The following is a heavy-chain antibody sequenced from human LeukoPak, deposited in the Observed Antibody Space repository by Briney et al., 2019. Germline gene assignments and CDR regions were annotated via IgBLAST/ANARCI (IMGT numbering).Heavy chain of an antibody. V-gene: IGHV4-34*01. J-gene: IGHJ5*02. D-gene: IGHD3-3*01. CDR1: GGSFSGYY. CDR3: ASSNYDFWSGYNDWFDP. CDR2: TNHSGST. Sequence: SETLSLTCAVYGGSFSGYYWSWIRQPPGKGLEWIGETNHSGSTNYNPSLKSRVAISVDTSKNQFSLKLSSVTAADTAVYYCASSNYDFWSGYNDWFDPWGQGTLVTVSS.